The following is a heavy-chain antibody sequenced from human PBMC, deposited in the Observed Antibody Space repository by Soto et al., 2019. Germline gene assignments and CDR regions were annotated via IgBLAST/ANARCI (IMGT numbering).Heavy chain of an antibody. V-gene: IGHV4-30-2*01. J-gene: IGHJ3*02. CDR2: IYHSGST. CDR1: GGSISSGGYS. Sequence: SETLSLTCAVSGGSISSGGYSWSWIRQPPGKGLEWIGYIYHSGSTYYNPSLKSRVTISVDRSKNQFSLKLSSVTAADTAVYYCARVSTIGNRYDRSPHDAFDIWGQGTMVT. D-gene: IGHD3-22*01. CDR3: ARVSTIGNRYDRSPHDAFDI.